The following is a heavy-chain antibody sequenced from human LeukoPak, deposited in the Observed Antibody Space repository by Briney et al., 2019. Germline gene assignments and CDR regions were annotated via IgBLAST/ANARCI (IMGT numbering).Heavy chain of an antibody. J-gene: IGHJ4*02. CDR1: GFTFSSCS. CDR2: ISSSSSTI. D-gene: IGHD3-10*01. Sequence: GGSLRLSCAASGFTFSSCSMNWVRQAPGKGLEWVSYISSSSSTIHYADSVKGRFTISRDNAKNSLYLQMNSLRAEDTAVYYCARDLGIDYGSVDNWGQGTLVTVSS. CDR3: ARDLGIDYGSVDN. V-gene: IGHV3-48*04.